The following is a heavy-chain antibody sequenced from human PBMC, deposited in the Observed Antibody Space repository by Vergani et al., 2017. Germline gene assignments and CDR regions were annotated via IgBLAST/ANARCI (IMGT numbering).Heavy chain of an antibody. V-gene: IGHV2-5*04. CDR2: IFWNDDQ. J-gene: IGHJ6*03. CDR3: VYRKTECGTTGCFYPFYYYYYMDV. Sequence: QITLKESGPTLVKPTQTLTLTCTFSGFSLNTRGVSVAWIRQPPGKALDWLALIFWNDDQHYSPSLNNWATITKDTSKNQVVLTMTNMDYVDTGTYYWVYRKTECGTTGCFYPFYYYYYMDVWGKGTTVTVSS. D-gene: IGHD1-7*01. CDR1: GFSLNTRGVS.